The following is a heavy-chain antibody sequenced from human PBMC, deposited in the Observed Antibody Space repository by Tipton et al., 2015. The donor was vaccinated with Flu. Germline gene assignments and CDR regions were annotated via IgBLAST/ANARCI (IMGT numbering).Heavy chain of an antibody. D-gene: IGHD6-19*01. Sequence: LRLSCTVSGGSVSSGSYYWSWIRQPPGKGLEWIGYIYYSGSTNYNPSPKSRVTISVDTSKNQFSLKLSSVTAADTAVYYCARDRPARVSSGWYRAFDIWGQGTMVTVSS. CDR3: ARDRPARVSSGWYRAFDI. CDR1: GGSVSSGSYY. V-gene: IGHV4-61*01. J-gene: IGHJ3*02. CDR2: IYYSGST.